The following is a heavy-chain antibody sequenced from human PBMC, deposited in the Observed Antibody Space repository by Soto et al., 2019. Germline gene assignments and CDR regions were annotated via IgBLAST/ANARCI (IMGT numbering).Heavy chain of an antibody. J-gene: IGHJ4*02. V-gene: IGHV4-39*01. CDR1: GGSISSSSYY. D-gene: IGHD6-6*01. CDR3: ARLGMYSSSYYFDY. Sequence: SETLSLTCTVSGGSISSSSYYWGWIRQPPGKGLEWIGSIYYSGSTYYNPSLKSRVTISVDTSKNQFSLKLSSVTAADTAVYYCARLGMYSSSYYFDYWGQGTLVTVSS. CDR2: IYYSGST.